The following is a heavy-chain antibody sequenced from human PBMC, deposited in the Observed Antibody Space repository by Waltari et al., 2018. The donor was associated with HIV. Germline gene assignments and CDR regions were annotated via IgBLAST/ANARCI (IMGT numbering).Heavy chain of an antibody. J-gene: IGHJ6*02. D-gene: IGHD6-6*01. CDR2: IYYSGST. Sequence: QLQLQESGPGLVKPSETLSLTCTVSGGSISSSSYYWGWIRQPPGKGLEWIGSIYYSGSTYYNPSLKSRVTISVDTSKNQFSLKLSSVTAADTAVYYCARVGGYSSSSSGMDVWGQGTTVTVSS. V-gene: IGHV4-39*07. CDR1: GGSISSSSYY. CDR3: ARVGGYSSSSSGMDV.